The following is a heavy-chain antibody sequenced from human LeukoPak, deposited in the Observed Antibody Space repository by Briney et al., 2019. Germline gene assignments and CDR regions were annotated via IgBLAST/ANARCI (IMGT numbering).Heavy chain of an antibody. CDR2: SFDGGNS. J-gene: IGHJ6*03. CDR3: ATTSGYRNYYYYYIDV. Sequence: SETLSLTCTVSGVSISNTVYYWGWIRQAPGKGVEWIGTSFDGGNSYYNPSLKSRVTMSVDGSKNQFSLTLASVTAADTAVYYCATTSGYRNYYYYYIDVWGKGNTVTVSS. CDR1: GVSISNTVYY. V-gene: IGHV4-39*01. D-gene: IGHD3-22*01.